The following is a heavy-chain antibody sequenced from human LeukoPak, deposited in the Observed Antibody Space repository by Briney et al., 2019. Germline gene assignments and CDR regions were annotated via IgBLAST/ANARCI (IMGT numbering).Heavy chain of an antibody. J-gene: IGHJ6*02. D-gene: IGHD2-8*01. CDR3: ARGEGTRAYSYFYGMDV. CDR1: GYTFTGYY. CDR2: VNPDSGGT. V-gene: IGHV1-2*02. Sequence: ASVKVSCKASGYTFTGYYIHWVRQAPGQGLEWVGWVNPDSGGTNYAQKFQGRVTMTRDTSISTAYMELSWLRSDDTAVYYCARGEGTRAYSYFYGMDVWGQGTTVPVSS.